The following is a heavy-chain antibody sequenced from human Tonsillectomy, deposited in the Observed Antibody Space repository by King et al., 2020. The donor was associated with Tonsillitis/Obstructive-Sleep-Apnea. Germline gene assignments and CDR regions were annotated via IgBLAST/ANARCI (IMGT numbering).Heavy chain of an antibody. CDR2: INHSGST. D-gene: IGHD4-23*01. J-gene: IGHJ3*02. CDR1: GGSFSGYY. Sequence: VQLQQWGAGLLKPSETLSLTCAVYGGSFSGYYWSWIRQPPGKGLEWIGEINHSGSTNYNPSLKSRVTISVDTSKNQFSLKLSSVTAADTAVYYGARDGGNEYLGAFDIGGKGHWSPSLQ. V-gene: IGHV4-34*01. CDR3: ARDGGNEYLGAFDI.